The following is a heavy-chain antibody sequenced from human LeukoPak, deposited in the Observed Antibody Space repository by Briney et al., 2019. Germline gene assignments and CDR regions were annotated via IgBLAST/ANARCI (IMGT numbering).Heavy chain of an antibody. J-gene: IGHJ4*02. D-gene: IGHD3-22*01. Sequence: PGGSLRLSCAASGFTFSSYEMNWVRQAPGKGLEWVSYISSSGSTIYYADSVKGRFTISRDNAENSLYLQMNSLRAEDTAIYYCAKRSSTSSGYFDFWGRGTLVTVSS. V-gene: IGHV3-48*03. CDR1: GFTFSSYE. CDR2: ISSSGSTI. CDR3: AKRSSTSSGYFDF.